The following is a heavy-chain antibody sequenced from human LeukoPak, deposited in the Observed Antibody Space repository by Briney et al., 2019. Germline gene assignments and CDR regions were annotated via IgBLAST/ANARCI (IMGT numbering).Heavy chain of an antibody. CDR3: ARDHNYAFDN. Sequence: GGSLRLSCTASGFPFIEDSMNWVRQAPGKGLEWISYIGIDSGNTKYADSVRGRFTISADKAKNSLYLQMNSLRVEDTAVYYCARDHNYAFDNWGQGTLVSVAS. CDR2: IGIDSGNT. CDR1: GFPFIEDS. J-gene: IGHJ4*02. V-gene: IGHV3-48*01. D-gene: IGHD1-1*01.